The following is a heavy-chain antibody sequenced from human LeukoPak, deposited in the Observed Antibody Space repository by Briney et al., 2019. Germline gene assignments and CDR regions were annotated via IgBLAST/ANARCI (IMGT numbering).Heavy chain of an antibody. Sequence: GGSLRLSCAASGFTFSDYFMSWIRQAPGKGLEWVSYISSSGSTIYYADSVKGRFTISRDNAKNSLYLQMNSLRAEDTAVYYCAGDLGGYDASGRDPFDYWGQGTLVTVSS. CDR1: GFTFSDYF. V-gene: IGHV3-11*01. CDR2: ISSSGSTI. CDR3: AGDLGGYDASGRDPFDY. J-gene: IGHJ4*02. D-gene: IGHD5-12*01.